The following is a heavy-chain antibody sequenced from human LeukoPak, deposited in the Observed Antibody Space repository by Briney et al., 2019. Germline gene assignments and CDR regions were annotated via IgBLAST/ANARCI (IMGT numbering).Heavy chain of an antibody. J-gene: IGHJ4*02. CDR1: GDSFSSYH. D-gene: IGHD3-16*01. Sequence: SETLSLTCTVSGDSFSSYHWSWLRQPPGKGLEWIGYISSSGSTSYNPSLKSRVTISVDTSKNQFSLKLRSVTAARTAVYYCARVGRGDHTWGSYYCDHWGQGTLVSVSS. CDR2: ISSSGST. CDR3: ARVGRGDHTWGSYYCDH. V-gene: IGHV4-59*13.